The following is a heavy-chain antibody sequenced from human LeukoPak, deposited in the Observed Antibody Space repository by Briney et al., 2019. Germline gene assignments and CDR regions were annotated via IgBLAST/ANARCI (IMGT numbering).Heavy chain of an antibody. J-gene: IGHJ3*02. CDR3: ARGGYYYDSSGTNAFDI. D-gene: IGHD3-22*01. CDR1: GYTFTSYD. CDR2: MNPNSGNT. Sequence: GASVKVSCKASGYTFTSYDINWVRQATGQGLEWMGWMNPNSGNTGYAQKFQGRVTMTRNTSISTAYMELSSLRSEDTAVYYCARGGYYYDSSGTNAFDIWGQGTMVTVSS. V-gene: IGHV1-8*01.